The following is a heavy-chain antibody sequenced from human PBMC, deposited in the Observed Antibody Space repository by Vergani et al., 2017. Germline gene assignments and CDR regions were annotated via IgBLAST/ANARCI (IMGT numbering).Heavy chain of an antibody. J-gene: IGHJ4*02. CDR1: GFTFSSYS. V-gene: IGHV3-21*01. D-gene: IGHD1-26*01. CDR2: ISSSSYI. CDR3: ARDPSGWELRWGDPS. Sequence: EVQLVESGGGLVKPGGSLRLSCAASGFTFSSYSMNWVRQAPGKGLEWVSSISSSSYIYYADSVKGRFTISRDNAKNSLYLQMNSLRAEDTAVYYCARDPSGWELRWGDPSWGQGTLVTVSS.